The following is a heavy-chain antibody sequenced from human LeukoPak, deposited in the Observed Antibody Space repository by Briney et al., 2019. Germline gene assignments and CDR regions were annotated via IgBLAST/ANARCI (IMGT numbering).Heavy chain of an antibody. D-gene: IGHD3-3*01. CDR3: ARAYGITREPGFDY. Sequence: ASVKVSCKASGYTFTSYGISWVRQAPGQGLEWMGWISAYNGNTNYAQKFQGRVTMTRNTSISTAYMELSSLRSEDTAVYYCARAYGITREPGFDYWGQGTLVTVSS. V-gene: IGHV1-18*01. CDR1: GYTFTSYG. J-gene: IGHJ4*02. CDR2: ISAYNGNT.